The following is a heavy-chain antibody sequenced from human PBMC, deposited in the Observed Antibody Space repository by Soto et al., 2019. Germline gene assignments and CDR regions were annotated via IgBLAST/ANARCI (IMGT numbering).Heavy chain of an antibody. J-gene: IGHJ5*02. CDR1: GGSISSSSYY. V-gene: IGHV4-39*07. D-gene: IGHD2-8*02. CDR2: IYYSGST. Sequence: SETPSLTCTVSGGSISSSSYYWGWIRQPPGKGLEGIGSIYYSGSTYYNPSLKSRVTISVDTSKNQFSLKLSSVTAADTAVYYCARGSYRVWYWFDPWGQGTLVTVSS. CDR3: ARGSYRVWYWFDP.